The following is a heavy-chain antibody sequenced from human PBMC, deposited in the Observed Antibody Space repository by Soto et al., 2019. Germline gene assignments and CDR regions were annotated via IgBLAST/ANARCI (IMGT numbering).Heavy chain of an antibody. J-gene: IGHJ5*02. V-gene: IGHV4-59*01. D-gene: IGHD5-12*01. CDR2: IYYSGST. CDR1: SGYISRYY. CDR3: ARGGMATPLNP. Sequence: PSETLSLTCTVSSGYISRYYWSWIRQPPGKGLEWIGYIYYSGSTNYNPSLKSRVTISVDTSKNQFSLKLSSVTAADTAVYYCARGGMATPLNPWGQGTLVTVSS.